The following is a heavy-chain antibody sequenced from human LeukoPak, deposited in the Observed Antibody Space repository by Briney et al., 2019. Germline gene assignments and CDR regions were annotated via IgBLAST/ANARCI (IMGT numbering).Heavy chain of an antibody. Sequence: ASVKLSCKASGYTFTGYYMHWVRQAPGQGLEWMGWINPNSGCTNYAQKFQGRVTMTRDTSISTAYMELSRLRSDDTAVYYCARERITIFGVVPGQYYYYYYMDVWGKGTTVTVSS. D-gene: IGHD3-3*01. CDR1: GYTFTGYY. CDR2: INPNSGCT. V-gene: IGHV1-2*02. J-gene: IGHJ6*03. CDR3: ARERITIFGVVPGQYYYYYYMDV.